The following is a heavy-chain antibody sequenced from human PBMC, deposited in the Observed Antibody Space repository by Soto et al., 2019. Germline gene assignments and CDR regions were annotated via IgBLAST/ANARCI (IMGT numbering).Heavy chain of an antibody. CDR1: GGSVSRSSYY. V-gene: IGHV4-39*07. D-gene: IGHD3-9*01. J-gene: IGHJ4*02. CDR2: IYYSGST. Sequence: ETLSLTCTVSGGSVSRSSYYWGWIRQPPGKGLEWIGSIYYSGSTYYNPSLKSRVTISVDTSKNQFSLKLSSVTAADTAVYYCARDNFDWFFDYWGQGTLVTVSS. CDR3: ARDNFDWFFDY.